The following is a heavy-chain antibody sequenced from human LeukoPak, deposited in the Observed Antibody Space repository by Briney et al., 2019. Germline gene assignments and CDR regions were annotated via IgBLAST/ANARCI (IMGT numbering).Heavy chain of an antibody. J-gene: IGHJ4*02. CDR2: VNHSGST. CDR3: ASNSPGYYDSSGYFDY. D-gene: IGHD3-22*01. CDR1: SAAFSGYS. Sequence: SETLSLTCAVYSAAFSGYSWSWIRQPPGKGLEWIGEVNHSGSTTYNPSLKSRVTISVDTSKNQFSLKLSSVTAADTAVYYCASNSPGYYDSSGYFDYWGQGTLVTVSS. V-gene: IGHV4-34*09.